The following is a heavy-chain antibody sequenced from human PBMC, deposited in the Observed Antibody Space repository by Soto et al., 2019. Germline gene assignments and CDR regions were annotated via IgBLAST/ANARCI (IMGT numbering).Heavy chain of an antibody. CDR2: ISSSGSTI. CDR3: ARVGSVDTAMAAFDY. D-gene: IGHD5-18*01. CDR1: GFTFSSYE. J-gene: IGHJ4*02. Sequence: GGSLRLSCAASGFTFSSYEMNWVRQAPGKGLEWVSYISSSGSTIYYADSVKGRFTISRDNAKNSLYLQMNSLRAEDTAVYYCARVGSVDTAMAAFDYWGQGTLVTVSS. V-gene: IGHV3-48*03.